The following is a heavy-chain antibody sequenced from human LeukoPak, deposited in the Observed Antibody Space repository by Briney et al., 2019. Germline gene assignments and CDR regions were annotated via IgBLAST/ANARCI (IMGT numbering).Heavy chain of an antibody. J-gene: IGHJ5*02. CDR2: ISSSGSYT. V-gene: IGHV3-11*06. D-gene: IGHD3-9*01. CDR3: ARSGSLTGYYLWFDP. Sequence: GGSLRLSCAASGFTFSDYYMSWIRQAPGKGLEWVSYISSSGSYTNYADSVKGRFTISRDNAKNSLYLQMNSLRAEDTAVYYCARSGSLTGYYLWFDPWGQGTLVTVSS. CDR1: GFTFSDYY.